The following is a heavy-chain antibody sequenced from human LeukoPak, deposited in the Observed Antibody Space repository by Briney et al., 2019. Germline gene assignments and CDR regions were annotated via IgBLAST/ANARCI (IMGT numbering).Heavy chain of an antibody. J-gene: IGHJ4*02. CDR1: GFTLSSYA. V-gene: IGHV3-23*01. Sequence: GGSLRLSCVASGFTLSSYAMNWVRQAPGKGLEWVSAISGSGSTTYYADSVKGRFTISRDNSKNTLYLQMNSLRAEDTAVYYCARDGKDSSGYYFGDSWGQGTLVTVSS. D-gene: IGHD3-22*01. CDR3: ARDGKDSSGYYFGDS. CDR2: ISGSGSTT.